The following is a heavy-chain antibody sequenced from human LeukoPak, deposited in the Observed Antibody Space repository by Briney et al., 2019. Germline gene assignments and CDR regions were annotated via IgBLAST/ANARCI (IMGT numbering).Heavy chain of an antibody. D-gene: IGHD5-24*01. J-gene: IGHJ4*02. CDR1: GFTFSSYA. V-gene: IGHV3-23*01. Sequence: GGSLRLSCAASGFTFSSYAMSWVRQAPGKGLEWVSAISGSGGSTYYADSVKGRFTISRDNSKNTLYLQMNSLRAEDTAVYYCARCRDGYNYFDYWGQGTLVTVSS. CDR3: ARCRDGYNYFDY. CDR2: ISGSGGST.